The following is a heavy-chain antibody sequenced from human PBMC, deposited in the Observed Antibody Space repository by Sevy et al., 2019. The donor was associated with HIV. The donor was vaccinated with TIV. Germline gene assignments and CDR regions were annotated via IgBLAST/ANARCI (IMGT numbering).Heavy chain of an antibody. CDR3: ARVPAAILSRYYYGMDV. J-gene: IGHJ6*02. Sequence: GGSLRLSCAASGFTFSSYSMSWVRQAPGKGLEWVANIKQDGSEKYYVDSVKGRFTISRDNAKNSLYLQMNSLRAEDTAVYYCARVPAAILSRYYYGMDVWGQGTTVTVSS. CDR1: GFTFSSYS. V-gene: IGHV3-7*01. D-gene: IGHD2-2*02. CDR2: IKQDGSEK.